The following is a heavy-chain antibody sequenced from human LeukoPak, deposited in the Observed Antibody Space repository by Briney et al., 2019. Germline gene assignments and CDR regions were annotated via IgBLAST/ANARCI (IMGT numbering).Heavy chain of an antibody. J-gene: IGHJ4*02. CDR3: AKHPYDILTGYYISYYFDY. CDR1: GFTFSSYA. Sequence: GSLRLSCAASGFTFSSYAMSWVRQAPGKGLEWVSAISGSGGSTYYADSVKGRFTISRDNSKNTLYLQMSSLRAEDTAVYYCAKHPYDILTGYYISYYFDYWGQGTLVTVSS. D-gene: IGHD3-9*01. V-gene: IGHV3-23*01. CDR2: ISGSGGST.